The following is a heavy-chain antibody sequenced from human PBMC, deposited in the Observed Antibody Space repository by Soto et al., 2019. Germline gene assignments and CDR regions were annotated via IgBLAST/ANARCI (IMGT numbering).Heavy chain of an antibody. V-gene: IGHV1-69*13. Sequence: GASVKVSCKASGGTFSSYAISWVRQAPGQGLEWMGGIIPIFGTANYAQKFQGRVTITADESTSTAYMELSSLRSEDTAVYYCAKIYYYGSGSYYTHNWFDPWGQGTLVTVS. CDR3: AKIYYYGSGSYYTHNWFDP. CDR2: IIPIFGTA. J-gene: IGHJ5*02. CDR1: GGTFSSYA. D-gene: IGHD3-10*01.